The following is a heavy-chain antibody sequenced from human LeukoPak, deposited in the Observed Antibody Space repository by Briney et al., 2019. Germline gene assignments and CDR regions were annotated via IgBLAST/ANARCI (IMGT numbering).Heavy chain of an antibody. Sequence: GGSLKLSCAASGFTFSGSAMHWVRQASGKGLEWDGRIRSKANSYATAYAASVKGRFTISRDDSKNTAYLQMNSLKTEDTAVYYCTSRMTTYDYYYYYGMDVWGQGTTVTVSS. CDR3: TSRMTTYDYYYYYGMDV. J-gene: IGHJ6*02. V-gene: IGHV3-73*01. D-gene: IGHD1-1*01. CDR2: IRSKANSYAT. CDR1: GFTFSGSA.